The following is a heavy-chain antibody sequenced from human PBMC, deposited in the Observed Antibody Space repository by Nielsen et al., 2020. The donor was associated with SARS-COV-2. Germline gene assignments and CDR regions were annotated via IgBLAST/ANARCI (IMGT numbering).Heavy chain of an antibody. J-gene: IGHJ6*02. CDR1: GGSVSSGSYY. D-gene: IGHD3-16*01. V-gene: IGHV4-61*01. CDR3: ARDLYVWGSFHYYGMDV. Sequence: SETLSLTCTVSGGSVSSGSYYWSWIRQPPGKGLEWIGYIYHSGSTNYNPSLKSRVTISVDTSKNQFSLKLSSVTAADTAVYYCARDLYVWGSFHYYGMDVWGQGTTVTVSS. CDR2: IYHSGST.